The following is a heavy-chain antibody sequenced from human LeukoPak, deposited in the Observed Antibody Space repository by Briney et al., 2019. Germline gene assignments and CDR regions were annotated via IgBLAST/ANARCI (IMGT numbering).Heavy chain of an antibody. J-gene: IGHJ6*03. CDR3: AKATDYYYMDV. CDR1: GFTFNNYI. Sequence: GGSLRLSCAASGFTFNNYIMNWVRQAPGKGLEWVSSISSSSDYIYYADSVKGRFTISRDNAKNSLYLQMNSLRPEDTALYYCAKATDYYYMDVWGKGTTVTISS. D-gene: IGHD2-21*02. CDR2: ISSSSDYI. V-gene: IGHV3-21*04.